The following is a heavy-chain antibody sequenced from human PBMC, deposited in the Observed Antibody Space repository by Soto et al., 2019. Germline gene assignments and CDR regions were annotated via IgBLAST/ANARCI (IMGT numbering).Heavy chain of an antibody. CDR3: ARERNVGPRLYYFDY. J-gene: IGHJ4*02. CDR1: GGSISSYY. D-gene: IGHD1-26*01. Sequence: PSETLSLTCTVSGGSISSYYWSWIRQPPGKGLEWIGYIYYSGSTNYNPSLKSRVTISVDTSKNQFSLKLSSVTAADTAVYYCARERNVGPRLYYFDYWGQGTLVTVSS. CDR2: IYYSGST. V-gene: IGHV4-59*01.